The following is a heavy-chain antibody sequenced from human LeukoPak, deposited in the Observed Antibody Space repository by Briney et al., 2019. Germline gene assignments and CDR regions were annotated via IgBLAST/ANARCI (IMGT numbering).Heavy chain of an antibody. D-gene: IGHD1/OR15-1a*01. V-gene: IGHV4-59*11. CDR3: AREYVGWNNNARVDAFDI. CDR2: IYYTGST. Sequence: SETLSLTCTSSGGSIGSHYCSWIRQSPGNGLEWIGYIYYTGSTNYNPSLKSRLTLSLDTSKNQFSLKLTSVTAADTAMYYCAREYVGWNNNARVDAFDIWGQGTMVTVSP. J-gene: IGHJ3*02. CDR1: GGSIGSHY.